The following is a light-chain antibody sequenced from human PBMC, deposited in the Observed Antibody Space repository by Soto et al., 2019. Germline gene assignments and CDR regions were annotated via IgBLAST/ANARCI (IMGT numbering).Light chain of an antibody. J-gene: IGLJ3*02. CDR1: SSNIGNNT. CDR2: TTN. Sequence: QLVLTQPPSASVTPGQRVSISCSGRSSNIGNNTVNWYQQFPETAPRLLIYTTNQRPSGVPDRFSGSKSGTSASLAISGLQSEDEADYYCAAWDDSLNGPVFGGGTKLTVL. V-gene: IGLV1-44*01. CDR3: AAWDDSLNGPV.